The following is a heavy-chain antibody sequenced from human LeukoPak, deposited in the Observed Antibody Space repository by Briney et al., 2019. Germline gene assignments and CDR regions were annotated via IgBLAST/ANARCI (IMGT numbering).Heavy chain of an antibody. CDR2: INCGNGKT. Sequence: ASVKVSCKASGYSFNNYAMQWVRQAPGQRLEWMGWINCGNGKTKYSEKFQGRVTITRDQSATTAYMDLSRLRSEDTAVYYCARSIWYNRQYYFDSWGQGTLVTVSS. J-gene: IGHJ4*02. D-gene: IGHD6-13*01. CDR3: ARSIWYNRQYYFDS. V-gene: IGHV1-3*01. CDR1: GYSFNNYA.